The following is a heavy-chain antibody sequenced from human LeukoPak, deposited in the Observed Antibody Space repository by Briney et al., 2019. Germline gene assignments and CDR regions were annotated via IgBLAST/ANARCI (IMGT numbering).Heavy chain of an antibody. J-gene: IGHJ4*02. CDR3: ARDYYASGRTLYAFDC. V-gene: IGHV4-38-2*02. CDR2: IYHSGST. Sequence: SETLSLTCTVSGYSISSGYYWGWIRQPPGQGLEGIGNIYHSGSTYYNPSLKSRVTMSVVTSKNQFSLRRSSVTAADTAVYYCARDYYASGRTLYAFDCWGQGTLVTVSS. CDR1: GYSISSGYY. D-gene: IGHD3-10*01.